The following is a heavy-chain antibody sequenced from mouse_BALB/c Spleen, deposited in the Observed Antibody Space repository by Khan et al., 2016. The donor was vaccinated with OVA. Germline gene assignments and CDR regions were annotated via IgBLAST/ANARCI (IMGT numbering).Heavy chain of an antibody. V-gene: IGHV1-54*01. J-gene: IGHJ4*01. CDR3: AREYCNRGDY. CDR1: GYAFTNYL. CDR2: INPGSGGT. Sequence: QVQLQQPGAELVRPGTSVKVSCKASGYAFTNYLIEWVKQRPGQGLEWIGVINPGSGGTNYNEKFKGKATLTADKSSSTAYMQLSSLTSDDSAVYFWAREYCNRGDYWGQGTSVTVSS. D-gene: IGHD2-10*02.